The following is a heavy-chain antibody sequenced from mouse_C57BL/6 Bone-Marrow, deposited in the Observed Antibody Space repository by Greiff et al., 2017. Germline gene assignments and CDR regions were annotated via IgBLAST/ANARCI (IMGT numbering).Heavy chain of an antibody. CDR1: GYTFTSYG. CDR2: IYPRSGNT. Sequence: QVQLQQSGAELARPGASVKLSCKASGYTFTSYGISWVKQRTGQGLEWIGKIYPRSGNTYYTEKFKGKATLTADKSSSTAYLELRSLTSEDSAVXFCERVRWITTVVASFDYWGQGTTLTVSS. D-gene: IGHD1-1*01. CDR3: ERVRWITTVVASFDY. V-gene: IGHV1-81*01. J-gene: IGHJ2*01.